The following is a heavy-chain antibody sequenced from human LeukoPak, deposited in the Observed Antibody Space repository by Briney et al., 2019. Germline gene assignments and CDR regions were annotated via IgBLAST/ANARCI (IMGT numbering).Heavy chain of an antibody. J-gene: IGHJ4*02. CDR1: GFTFNRNN. CDR3: ARETILAVAGDF. D-gene: IGHD6-19*01. V-gene: IGHV3-48*01. CDR2: ISSTGITM. Sequence: GGSLRLSCAASGFTFNRNNMNWVRQAPGKGLEWVSYISSTGITMYDADSVKGRFTISRDNAKNSLYLQMNSLRADDTAVYYCARETILAVAGDFWGQGTLVTVSS.